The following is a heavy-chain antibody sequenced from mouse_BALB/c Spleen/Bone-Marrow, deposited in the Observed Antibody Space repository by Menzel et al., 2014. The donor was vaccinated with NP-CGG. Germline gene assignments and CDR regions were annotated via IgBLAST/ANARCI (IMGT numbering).Heavy chain of an antibody. V-gene: IGHV5-17*02. CDR1: GFTFSSFG. Sequence: EVQLVESGGGLVQPGGSRELSCAASGFTFSSFGMHWVRQAPEKGLEWVAYISSGSSTIYYADTVKGRFTISRDNPKNTLFLQMTSLRSEDTAMYYCARFGNYGNYAMDYWGQGTSVTVSS. D-gene: IGHD2-1*01. J-gene: IGHJ4*01. CDR3: ARFGNYGNYAMDY. CDR2: ISSGSSTI.